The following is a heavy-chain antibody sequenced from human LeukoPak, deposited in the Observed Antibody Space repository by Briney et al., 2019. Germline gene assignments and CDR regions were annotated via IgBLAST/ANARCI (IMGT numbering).Heavy chain of an antibody. Sequence: GGSLRLSCAASGFTVSSNYMSWVRQAPGKVLEWVSVIYSGGSTYYADSVKGRFTISRDNAKNSLYLQMNSLRAEDTAVYYCARDLGYYYDSSGHPIYWGQGTLVTVSS. CDR1: GFTVSSNY. D-gene: IGHD3-22*01. V-gene: IGHV3-66*01. CDR3: ARDLGYYYDSSGHPIY. J-gene: IGHJ4*02. CDR2: IYSGGST.